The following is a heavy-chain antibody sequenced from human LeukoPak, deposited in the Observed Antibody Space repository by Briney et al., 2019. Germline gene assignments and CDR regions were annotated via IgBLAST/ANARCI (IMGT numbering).Heavy chain of an antibody. J-gene: IGHJ4*02. V-gene: IGHV4-38-2*02. CDR1: GYSISSGYY. D-gene: IGHD3-3*02. CDR3: MRDLSN. Sequence: SETLSPTCCVSGYSISSGYYWRWVRQPPGKGLEWIGNIYHSGSTSYNPSLKSRVTISLDTSNKHFSPKLNSVIAADTAVYYCMRDLSNWGQGTLVTVSS. CDR2: IYHSGST.